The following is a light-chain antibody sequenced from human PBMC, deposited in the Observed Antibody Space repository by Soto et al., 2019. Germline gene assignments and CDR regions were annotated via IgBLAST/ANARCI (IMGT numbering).Light chain of an antibody. V-gene: IGLV1-40*01. J-gene: IGLJ3*02. CDR1: TSDIGGGFD. Sequence: QSVLTQPPSVSGAPGQRVTISCAGTTSDIGGGFDIPWYQQVQGRAPKLLIYANNNRASGVADRFSGSKSGSSVSLAITGLQAEDEADDYCRSSVNGLRAWVFGGGTKVTVL. CDR3: RSSVNGLRAWV. CDR2: ANN.